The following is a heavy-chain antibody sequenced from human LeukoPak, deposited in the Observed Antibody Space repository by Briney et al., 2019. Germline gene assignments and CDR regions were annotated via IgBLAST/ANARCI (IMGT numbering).Heavy chain of an antibody. CDR3: ARGPLSTVSSASYNMDV. Sequence: GASVNVSCMASGYTFPSYDIHWVRQATEQGLEWMRWMNPNSGNTAYAQKFQGRVTMTRNTSITTAYMELSSLRSEDTAVYYCARGPLSTVSSASYNMDVWGQGTTVTVSS. CDR2: MNPNSGNT. J-gene: IGHJ6*02. V-gene: IGHV1-8*01. CDR1: GYTFPSYD. D-gene: IGHD2-2*01.